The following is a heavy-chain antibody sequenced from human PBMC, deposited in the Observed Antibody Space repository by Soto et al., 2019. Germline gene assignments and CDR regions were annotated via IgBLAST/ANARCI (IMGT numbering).Heavy chain of an antibody. CDR1: GYTFTSYG. Sequence: ASVKLSCKASGYTFTSYGISWVRQAPGQGLEWMGWISAYNGNTNYAQKLQGRVTMTTDTSTSTAYMELRSLRSDDTAVYYCARSARPQYSSSWYAGGFAAYSGQGTLVTVSS. V-gene: IGHV1-18*01. CDR3: ARSARPQYSSSWYAGGFAAY. CDR2: ISAYNGNT. D-gene: IGHD6-13*01. J-gene: IGHJ1*01.